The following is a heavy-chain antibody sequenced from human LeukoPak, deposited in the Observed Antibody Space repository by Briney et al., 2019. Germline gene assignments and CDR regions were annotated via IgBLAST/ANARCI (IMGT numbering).Heavy chain of an antibody. J-gene: IGHJ4*02. CDR2: ISGGGGST. D-gene: IGHD2-15*01. Sequence: GGSLRLSCAASGFIFSSYAMNWVRQAPGKGLEWVSSISGGGGSTYYADSVKGRFTISRDNSKNTLFLQVNSLRAEDTAVYYCASQEGPYCSGGNCYVGFEDWGQGTLVTVSS. V-gene: IGHV3-23*01. CDR3: ASQEGPYCSGGNCYVGFED. CDR1: GFIFSSYA.